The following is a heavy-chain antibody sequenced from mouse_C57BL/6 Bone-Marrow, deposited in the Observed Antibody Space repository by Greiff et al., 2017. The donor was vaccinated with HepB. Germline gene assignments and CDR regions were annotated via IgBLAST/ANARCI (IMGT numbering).Heavy chain of an antibody. CDR2: INPYNGGT. CDR1: GYTFTDYY. CDR3: AYYYGSSSWDFDY. V-gene: IGHV1-19*01. D-gene: IGHD1-1*01. Sequence: EVQLQQSGPVLVKPGASVKMSCKASGYTFTDYYMNWVKQSHGKSLEWIGVINPYNGGTSYNQKFKGKATLTVDKSSSTAYMELNSLTSEDSAVYYCAYYYGSSSWDFDYWGQGTTLTVSS. J-gene: IGHJ2*01.